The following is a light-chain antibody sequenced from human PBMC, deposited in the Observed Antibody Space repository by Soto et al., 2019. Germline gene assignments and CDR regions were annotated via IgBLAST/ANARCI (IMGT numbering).Light chain of an antibody. J-gene: IGKJ2*01. CDR3: QHYYTTPYT. CDR1: QTVLFSSNNKNY. Sequence: DIVMTQSPDSLAVSLGDRATINCKSSQTVLFSSNNKNYLAWYQQKPGQPPKLLIYWASTRESGVPDRFSGSGSGTDFSLTVSSLQAEDVAVYYCQHYYTTPYTFGQGTKLEIK. V-gene: IGKV4-1*01. CDR2: WAS.